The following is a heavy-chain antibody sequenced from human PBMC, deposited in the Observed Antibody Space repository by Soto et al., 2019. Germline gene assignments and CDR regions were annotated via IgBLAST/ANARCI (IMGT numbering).Heavy chain of an antibody. CDR2: ISYDGSNK. CDR1: GFTFSSYG. V-gene: IGHV3-30*18. J-gene: IGHJ4*02. Sequence: GGSLRLSCAASGFTFSSYGMHWVRQAPGKGLEWVAVISYDGSNKYYADSVKGRFTISRDNSKNTLYLQMNSLRAEDTAVYYCAKDHLDHYWGQGTLVTVSS. CDR3: AKDHLDHY.